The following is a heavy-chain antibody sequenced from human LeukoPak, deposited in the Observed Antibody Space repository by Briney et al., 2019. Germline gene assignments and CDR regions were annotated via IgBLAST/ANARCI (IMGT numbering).Heavy chain of an antibody. Sequence: GGSLRLSCAASGFTFSTYSIKWVRQAPGKGLEWVSYISDSSAMYYADSVRGRFTISRENDKNSLFLQMNSLRAEDTAVYYCARDGGYSGYDADCWGQGTLVTVSS. CDR2: ISDSSAM. J-gene: IGHJ4*02. D-gene: IGHD5-12*01. CDR1: GFTFSTYS. V-gene: IGHV3-48*01. CDR3: ARDGGYSGYDADC.